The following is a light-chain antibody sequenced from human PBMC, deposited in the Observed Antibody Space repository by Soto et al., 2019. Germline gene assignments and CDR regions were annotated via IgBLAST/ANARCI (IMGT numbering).Light chain of an antibody. Sequence: DIQMTQSPSTLSASVGDRVTITCRASQSISSWLAWYQQKPGKAPKLLIYKASSLESGVPSRFSGSGSGTDFTVAIISRQPEDFATYDCLQDYNYPCTFGQGTKVDIK. CDR1: QSISSW. CDR2: KAS. CDR3: LQDYNYPCT. V-gene: IGKV1-5*03. J-gene: IGKJ1*01.